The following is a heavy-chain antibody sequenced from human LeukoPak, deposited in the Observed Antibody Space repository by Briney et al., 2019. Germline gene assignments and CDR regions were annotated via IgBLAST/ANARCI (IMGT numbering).Heavy chain of an antibody. Sequence: GGSLRLSCAASGFTFSSYTMSWVRQAPGKGLEWVSSITSRSGYIYYADSLKGRFTISRDNAKNSLYLQMNSLRAEDTAVYYCAGVASGSYDWFDPWGQGTLVTVSS. D-gene: IGHD1-26*01. CDR2: ITSRSGYI. CDR1: GFTFSSYT. V-gene: IGHV3-21*01. J-gene: IGHJ5*02. CDR3: AGVASGSYDWFDP.